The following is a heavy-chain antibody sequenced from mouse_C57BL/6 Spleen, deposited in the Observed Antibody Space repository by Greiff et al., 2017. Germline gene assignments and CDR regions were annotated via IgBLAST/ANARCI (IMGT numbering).Heavy chain of an antibody. Sequence: VQRVESGPGLVAPSQSLSITCTVSGFSLTSYGVSWVRQPPGKGLEWLGVIWGDGCTNYHSALISRLSISKDNSKSQVFLKLNSLQTDDTATYCCAKSAGVTARRYFDVWGTGTTVTVSS. CDR2: IWGDGCT. D-gene: IGHD3-1*01. J-gene: IGHJ1*03. V-gene: IGHV2-3*01. CDR3: AKSAGVTARRYFDV. CDR1: GFSLTSYG.